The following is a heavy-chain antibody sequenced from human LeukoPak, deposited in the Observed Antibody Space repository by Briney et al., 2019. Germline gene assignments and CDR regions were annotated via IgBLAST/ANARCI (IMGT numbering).Heavy chain of an antibody. V-gene: IGHV4-61*02. CDR3: ARTHCASTSCYFWD. Sequence: SETLSLTCTVSGGSISSGGYHWNWIRQPAGKGLEWIGRIYTSGSTNYNPSLNSRVAILVDTSKNQFSLKLSSVTAADTAVYYCARTHCASTSCYFWDWGQGTLVTVSS. J-gene: IGHJ4*02. CDR1: GGSISSGGYH. D-gene: IGHD2-2*01. CDR2: IYTSGST.